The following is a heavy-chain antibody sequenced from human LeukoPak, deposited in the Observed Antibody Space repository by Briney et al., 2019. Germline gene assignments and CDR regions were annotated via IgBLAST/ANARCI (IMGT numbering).Heavy chain of an antibody. CDR3: ANGLVDVSGDYSSSQIRAY. J-gene: IGHJ4*02. V-gene: IGHV3-23*01. Sequence: PGGSLRLSCAASGFTFSRYAMNWVRQAPGKGLEWVSVITDTGDATYYADSVKGRFTISRDNSRSTLYLQMNSLRVEDTALYYCANGLVDVSGDYSSSQIRAYWGQGTLVTVSS. CDR2: ITDTGDAT. CDR1: GFTFSRYA. D-gene: IGHD6-6*01.